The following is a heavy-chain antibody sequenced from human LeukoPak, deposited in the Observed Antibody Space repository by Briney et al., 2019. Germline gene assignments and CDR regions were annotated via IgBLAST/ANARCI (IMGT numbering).Heavy chain of an antibody. CDR1: GGTFSSYA. CDR3: ARGDCGGGGCFLPEHLRH. Sequence: GASVKVSCKASGGTFSSYAISWVRQAPGQGLEWMGWISAYNGNTNYAQRVQGRVTMTTDTSTSTAYMELRSLRSDDTAVYYCARGDCGGGGCFLPEHLRHWGQGTRVTVSS. D-gene: IGHD2-15*01. V-gene: IGHV1-18*01. J-gene: IGHJ1*01. CDR2: ISAYNGNT.